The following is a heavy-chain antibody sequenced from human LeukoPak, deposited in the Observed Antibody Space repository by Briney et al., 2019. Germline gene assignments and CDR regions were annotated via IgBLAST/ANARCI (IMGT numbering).Heavy chain of an antibody. CDR2: INPNSGGT. D-gene: IGHD4-17*01. Sequence: ASVKVSCKASGYTFTGYYMHWVRQAPGQGLEWMGRINPNSGGTNYAQKFQGRVTMTRDTSISTAYMELSRLGSDDTAVYYCARDHYGDYDFAHWGQGTLVTVSS. V-gene: IGHV1-2*06. CDR1: GYTFTGYY. J-gene: IGHJ4*02. CDR3: ARDHYGDYDFAH.